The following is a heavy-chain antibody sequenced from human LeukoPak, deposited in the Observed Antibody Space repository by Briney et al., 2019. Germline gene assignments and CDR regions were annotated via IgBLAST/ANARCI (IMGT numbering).Heavy chain of an antibody. Sequence: ASVKLSGNASGSTFTSYGIGRVRQGPGQGLEWMGCISAYNGNTNYAQKLQGRVTMTTDTSTSTDYMELRSLGSDDTVVYYGARDLIGLGYYFDYWGQGTLVTVSS. CDR3: ARDLIGLGYYFDY. CDR2: ISAYNGNT. D-gene: IGHD2-15*01. V-gene: IGHV1-18*01. J-gene: IGHJ4*02. CDR1: GSTFTSYG.